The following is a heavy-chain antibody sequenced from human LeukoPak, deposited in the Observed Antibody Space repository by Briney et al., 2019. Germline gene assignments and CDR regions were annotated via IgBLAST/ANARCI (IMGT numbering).Heavy chain of an antibody. CDR2: ISGSGGST. CDR3: AKTHSGSYPRALPYGMDV. Sequence: GGSLRLSCAASGFTFSSYAMSWVRQASGKGLEWVSAISGSGGSTYYADSVKGRFTISRDNSKNTLYLRMNSLRAEDTAVYYCAKTHSGSYPRALPYGMDVWGQGTTVTVSS. CDR1: GFTFSSYA. V-gene: IGHV3-23*01. D-gene: IGHD1-26*01. J-gene: IGHJ6*02.